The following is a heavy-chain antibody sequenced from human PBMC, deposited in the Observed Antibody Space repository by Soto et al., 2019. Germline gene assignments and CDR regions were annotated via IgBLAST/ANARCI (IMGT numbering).Heavy chain of an antibody. J-gene: IGHJ4*02. Sequence: QVQLVESEGGLVKPGGSLRLSCAASGFTFSDYYMSWIRQAPGKGLEWVSYISSSSSYTNYADSVKGRFSISRDNAKNSLYLQMNSLRAEDTAVYYCARSITDYYDSSGYYDDYWGQGTLVTVSS. CDR2: ISSSSSYT. CDR1: GFTFSDYY. D-gene: IGHD3-22*01. CDR3: ARSITDYYDSSGYYDDY. V-gene: IGHV3-11*05.